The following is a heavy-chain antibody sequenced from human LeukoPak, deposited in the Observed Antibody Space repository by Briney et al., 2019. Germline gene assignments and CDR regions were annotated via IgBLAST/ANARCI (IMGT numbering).Heavy chain of an antibody. D-gene: IGHD2-8*01. J-gene: IGHJ4*02. Sequence: ASVKVSCKASEGTLSGYAFSWVRQAPGQGLEWMGQIIPVFGTTYYAQKFQGRVTITTDESTSTAYMELSSLRSEDTAVYYCARVSTKQYYFDYWGQGTLVTVSS. V-gene: IGHV1-69*05. CDR2: IIPVFGTT. CDR3: ARVSTKQYYFDY. CDR1: EGTLSGYA.